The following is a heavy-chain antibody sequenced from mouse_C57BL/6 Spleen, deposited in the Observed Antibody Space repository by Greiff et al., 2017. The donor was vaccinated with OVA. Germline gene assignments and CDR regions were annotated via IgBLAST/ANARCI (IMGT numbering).Heavy chain of an antibody. CDR2: INPNNGGT. Sequence: VQLQQSGPELVKPGASVKMSCKASGYTFTDYNMHWVKQSHGKSLEWIGYINPNNGGTSYNQKFKGKATLTVTKSSSTAYMELRSLTSEDSAVYYCARERYYGSSSYLDVWGTGTTVTVSS. CDR1: GYTFTDYN. V-gene: IGHV1-22*01. D-gene: IGHD1-1*01. CDR3: ARERYYGSSSYLDV. J-gene: IGHJ1*03.